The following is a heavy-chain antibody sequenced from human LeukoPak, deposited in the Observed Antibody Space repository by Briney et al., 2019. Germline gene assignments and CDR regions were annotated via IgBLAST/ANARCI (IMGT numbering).Heavy chain of an antibody. D-gene: IGHD1-26*01. CDR1: GYTFTSYG. Sequence: VKVSSKASGYTFTSYGISWGRRAPGQGVEWMGWISAYNGNTNYAQKLQGRVTMTTDTSTSTAYMELRSLRSDDTAVYYCARRSYGDYPDYWGQGTLVTVSS. J-gene: IGHJ4*02. V-gene: IGHV1-18*01. CDR3: ARRSYGDYPDY. CDR2: ISAYNGNT.